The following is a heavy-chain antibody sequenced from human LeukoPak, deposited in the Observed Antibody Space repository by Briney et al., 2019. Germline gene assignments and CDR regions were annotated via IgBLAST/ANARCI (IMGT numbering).Heavy chain of an antibody. J-gene: IGHJ4*02. V-gene: IGHV4-59*01. CDR2: IYYSGST. CDR1: GGSISSYN. D-gene: IGHD5-18*01. CDR3: ARGGYSYGFDY. Sequence: SETLSLTCTLSGGSISSYNWSWIRQPRGKGLEWIGYIYYSGSTNYNPSLKSRVTISVDTSKNQFSLKLSSVTAADTAVYYCARGGYSYGFDYWGQGTLVTVSS.